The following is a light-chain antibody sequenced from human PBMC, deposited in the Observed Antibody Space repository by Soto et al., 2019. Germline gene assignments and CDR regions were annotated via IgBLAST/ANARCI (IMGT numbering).Light chain of an antibody. J-gene: IGLJ1*01. Sequence: QSVLTQPASVSGSPGQLITISCIGSSSDVGGYNHVSWFQQHPGKAPKLIIYDVHTRPSGVSDRFSGSKSGNTGSLTISGLQAEDEADYYCSSYTNTTLYVFGGGTKVTVL. V-gene: IGLV2-14*03. CDR3: SSYTNTTLYV. CDR1: SSDVGGYNH. CDR2: DVH.